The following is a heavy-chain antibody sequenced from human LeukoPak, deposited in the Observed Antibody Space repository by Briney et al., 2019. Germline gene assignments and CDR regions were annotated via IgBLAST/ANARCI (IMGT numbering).Heavy chain of an antibody. V-gene: IGHV1-18*01. D-gene: IGHD6-13*01. J-gene: IGHJ4*02. Sequence: ASVKVSCKASGYTFTSYGISWVRQAPGQGLEWMGWISAYNGNTNYAQKLQGRVTMTRDTSISTVYMELSRLRSDDTALYYCARTLYIAAVPGGFDYWGQGTLITVSS. CDR3: ARTLYIAAVPGGFDY. CDR1: GYTFTSYG. CDR2: ISAYNGNT.